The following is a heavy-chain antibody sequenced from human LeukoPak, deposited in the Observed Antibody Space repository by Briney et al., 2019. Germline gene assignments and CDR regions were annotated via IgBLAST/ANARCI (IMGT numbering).Heavy chain of an antibody. CDR2: IYYSGST. V-gene: IGHV4-39*07. Sequence: SETLSLTCTVSGGSISSSTYYWGWIRQPPGKGLEWIGSIYYSGSTYYRPSLKSRVTISVDTSKNQFSLKLSTVTAADTAVYYCARDTLIRVQGHDAFDIWGQGTMVTVSS. CDR1: GGSISSSTYY. J-gene: IGHJ3*02. D-gene: IGHD1-1*01. CDR3: ARDTLIRVQGHDAFDI.